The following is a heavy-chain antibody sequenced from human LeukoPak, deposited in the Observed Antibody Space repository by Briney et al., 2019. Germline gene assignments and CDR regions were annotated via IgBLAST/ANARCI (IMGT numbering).Heavy chain of an antibody. CDR1: GGSFTGYY. D-gene: IGHD3-22*01. Sequence: SETLSLTCTLSGGSFTGYYWSWIRQPPGRELEWIGYIYYTGNTNYNPSLKSRVTISVDTSKNQFSLKLSSVTAADTAVYYCARYMVRGGYYDSSGYYYFDYWGQGTLVTVSS. J-gene: IGHJ4*02. V-gene: IGHV4-59*08. CDR3: ARYMVRGGYYDSSGYYYFDY. CDR2: IYYTGNT.